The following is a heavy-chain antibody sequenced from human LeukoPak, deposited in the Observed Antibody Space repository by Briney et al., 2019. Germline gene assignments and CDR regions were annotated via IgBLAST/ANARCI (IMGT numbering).Heavy chain of an antibody. CDR1: GFTFSSYW. Sequence: GSLRLSCAASGFTFSSYWMSWVRQAPGKGLEWIGNIHHSGSTYYNPSLKSRVIISVDTSKNQLSLKLSSVTAADTAVYYCARVAAGIGFFQHWGQGTLVTVSS. V-gene: IGHV4-4*02. CDR2: IHHSGST. CDR3: ARVAAGIGFFQH. D-gene: IGHD6-13*01. J-gene: IGHJ1*01.